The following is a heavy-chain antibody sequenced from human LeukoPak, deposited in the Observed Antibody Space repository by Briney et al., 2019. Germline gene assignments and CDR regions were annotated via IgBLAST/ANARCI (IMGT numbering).Heavy chain of an antibody. D-gene: IGHD6-6*01. CDR2: IYSGGST. Sequence: GGSLRLSCAASGFTVSSNYMSWVRQAPGKGLEWVSVIYSGGSTYYADSVKGRFTISRDNAKNTLYLQMNSLRAEDTAVYYCARIEYGSSPDAFDIWGQGTMVTVSS. CDR1: GFTVSSNY. J-gene: IGHJ3*02. V-gene: IGHV3-53*01. CDR3: ARIEYGSSPDAFDI.